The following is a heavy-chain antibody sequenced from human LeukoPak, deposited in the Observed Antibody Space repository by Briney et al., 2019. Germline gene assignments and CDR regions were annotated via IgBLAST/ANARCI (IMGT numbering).Heavy chain of an antibody. CDR2: ISYDGSNK. CDR1: GLTFSSYA. V-gene: IGHV3-30-3*01. CDR3: VQPPDYDMLTGVHLDY. Sequence: GRSLRLSCAASGLTFSSYAMHWVRQAPGKGLEWVAVISYDGSNKYYADSVKGRFTISRDNSKNTQYLQMNSLRPEDTALYYCVQPPDYDMLTGVHLDYWGQGALVTVSS. J-gene: IGHJ4*02. D-gene: IGHD3-9*01.